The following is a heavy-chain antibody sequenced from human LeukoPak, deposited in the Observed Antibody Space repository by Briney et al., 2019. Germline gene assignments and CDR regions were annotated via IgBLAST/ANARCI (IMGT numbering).Heavy chain of an antibody. D-gene: IGHD3-9*01. CDR1: GGSFSGYY. CDR2: INHSGST. Sequence: SETLSLTCAVYGGSFSGYYWSWIRQPPGKGLEWIGEINHSGSTNYNPSLKSRVTISVDTSKNQFSLKLSSVTAADTAVYYCARRVGGSYYDILTGYYPSYYYYYMDVWGKGTTVTISS. CDR3: ARRVGGSYYDILTGYYPSYYYYYMDV. J-gene: IGHJ6*03. V-gene: IGHV4-34*01.